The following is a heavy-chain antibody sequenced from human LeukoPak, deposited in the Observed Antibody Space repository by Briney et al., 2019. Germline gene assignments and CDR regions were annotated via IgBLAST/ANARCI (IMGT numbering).Heavy chain of an antibody. CDR3: ARVSGAAFPFIDY. D-gene: IGHD3-10*01. J-gene: IGHJ4*02. CDR1: GGSISSGDYY. V-gene: IGHV4-30-4*01. Sequence: SQTLSLTCTVSGGSISSGDYYWSWIRQPPGEGLEWIGYIYYSGSTYHNPSLKSRVTISVDTSKNQFSLKLSSVTAADTAVYYCARVSGAAFPFIDYWGQGTLVTVSS. CDR2: IYYSGST.